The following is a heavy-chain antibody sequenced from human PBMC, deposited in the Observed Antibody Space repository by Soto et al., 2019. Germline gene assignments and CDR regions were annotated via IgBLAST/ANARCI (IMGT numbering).Heavy chain of an antibody. CDR1: GDSVSSNSAA. V-gene: IGHV6-1*01. Sequence: SQTLSLTCAISGDSVSSNSAAWNWIRQSPSRGLEWLGRTYYRSKWYNDYAVSVKSRITINPDTSKNQFSLQLNSVTPEDTAVYYCARERTGGFGELLYYNWFDPWGQGTLVTVSS. J-gene: IGHJ5*02. CDR2: TYYRSKWYN. CDR3: ARERTGGFGELLYYNWFDP. D-gene: IGHD3-10*01.